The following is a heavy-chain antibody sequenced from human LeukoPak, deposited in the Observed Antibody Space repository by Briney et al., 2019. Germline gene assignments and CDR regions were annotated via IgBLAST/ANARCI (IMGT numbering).Heavy chain of an antibody. CDR2: ISYTGTT. Sequence: SETLSLTCAVSGGSINNYYWSWIRQPPGKGLEWIGYISYTGTTIYNPSPKTRVTISVDTSNQLSLKLSSVTAADTAMYYCATGPHTALDYWGQGTLVTVSS. J-gene: IGHJ4*02. CDR1: GGSINNYY. CDR3: ATGPHTALDY. D-gene: IGHD5-18*01. V-gene: IGHV4-59*08.